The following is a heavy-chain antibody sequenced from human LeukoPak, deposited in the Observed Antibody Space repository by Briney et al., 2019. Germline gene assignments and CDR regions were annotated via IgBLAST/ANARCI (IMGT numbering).Heavy chain of an antibody. V-gene: IGHV3-30-3*01. CDR2: ISYDGSNK. D-gene: IGHD6-13*01. J-gene: IGHJ4*02. CDR1: GLTFSSYS. Sequence: GGSLRLSCAASGLTFSSYSMSWVRQAPGKGLEWVAVISYDGSNKYYADSVKGRFTISRDNSKNTLYLQMNSLRAEDTAVYYCARARGSSWYYYFDYWGQGTLVTVSS. CDR3: ARARGSSWYYYFDY.